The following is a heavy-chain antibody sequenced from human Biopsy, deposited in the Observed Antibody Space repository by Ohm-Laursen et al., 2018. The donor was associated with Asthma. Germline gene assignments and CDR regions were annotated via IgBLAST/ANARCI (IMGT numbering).Heavy chain of an antibody. D-gene: IGHD6-13*01. CDR2: INPNSGGT. CDR3: ARGQKAAGDRWFDP. V-gene: IGHV1-2*06. J-gene: IGHJ5*02. CDR1: GYTFIGCH. Sequence: GASVKASCKASGYTFIGCHIHWMRQAPGPGLEWMGRINPNSGGTNYAQKFQGRVTMTRDTSISTAYMEVSRLRSDDPAVYYCARGQKAAGDRWFDPWGQGTLVTVSS.